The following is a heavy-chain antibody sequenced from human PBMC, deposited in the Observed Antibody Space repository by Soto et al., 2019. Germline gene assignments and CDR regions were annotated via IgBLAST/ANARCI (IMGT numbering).Heavy chain of an antibody. CDR3: AKCGNWNHASES. V-gene: IGHV1-18*01. D-gene: IGHD1-20*01. CDR1: GYTFTTSG. CDR2: ISANNGDT. Sequence: QVQLVQSGAEVKKPGASVKVSCKASGYTFTTSGITWLRLAPGQGLEWMGWISANNGDTNYAQNVQGRLTMTTDTSTSTAYMELRSLTTSDTAVYYCAKCGNWNHASESRGQGTLVTVS. J-gene: IGHJ4*02.